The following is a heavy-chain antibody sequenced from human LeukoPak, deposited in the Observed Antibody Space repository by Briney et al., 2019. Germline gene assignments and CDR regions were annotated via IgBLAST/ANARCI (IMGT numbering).Heavy chain of an antibody. CDR1: GGSFSGYY. CDR2: INHSGST. J-gene: IGHJ5*02. CDR3: ARETSLPGGLDNWFDP. V-gene: IGHV4-34*01. D-gene: IGHD3-16*01. Sequence: PSETLSLTCAVYGGSFSGYYWSWIRQPPGKGLEWIGEINHSGSTNYNPSLKSRVTISVDTSKNQFSLKLSSVTAADTAVYYCARETSLPGGLDNWFDPWGQGTLVTVSS.